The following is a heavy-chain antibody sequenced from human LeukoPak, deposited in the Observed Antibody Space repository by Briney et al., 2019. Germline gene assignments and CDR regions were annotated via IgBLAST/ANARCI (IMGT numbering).Heavy chain of an antibody. CDR3: ARNIFGSGYYPLYGMDV. J-gene: IGHJ6*02. Sequence: SETLSLTCTVSGGSISSYYWSWIRQPPGKGLEWIGYIYYSGSTNYNPSLKSRVTISVDTSKNQFSLKLSSVTAADTAVYYCARNIFGSGYYPLYGMDVWGQGTTVTVSS. CDR1: GGSISSYY. V-gene: IGHV4-59*01. CDR2: IYYSGST. D-gene: IGHD3-3*01.